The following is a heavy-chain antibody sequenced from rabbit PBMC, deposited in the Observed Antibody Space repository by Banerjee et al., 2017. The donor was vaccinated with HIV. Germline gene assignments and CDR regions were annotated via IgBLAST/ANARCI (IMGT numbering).Heavy chain of an antibody. CDR2: IYVGSGGST. Sequence: QSLAESGGGLVKPGASLTLTCTASGFSFRRNYHLCWVLPAPGKGLEWIACIYVGSGGSTYYADWAKGRFTISKTSSTMVTLQMTSLTAADTASYFCARDLAGVIGWNFNLWGQGTLVTVS. CDR1: GFSFRRNYH. V-gene: IGHV1S40*01. J-gene: IGHJ4*01. D-gene: IGHD4-1*01. CDR3: ARDLAGVIGWNFNL.